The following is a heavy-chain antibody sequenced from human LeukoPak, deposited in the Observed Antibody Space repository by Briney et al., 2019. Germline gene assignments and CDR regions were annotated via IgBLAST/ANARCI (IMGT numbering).Heavy chain of an antibody. V-gene: IGHV4-4*07. CDR1: GGSISSYY. J-gene: IGHJ6*03. CDR2: IYTSGRT. D-gene: IGHD3-22*01. CDR3: AREIMASSGYHPTLEYDYMDV. Sequence: PSETLSLTCTVSGGSISSYYWSWIRQPAGQGLEWIGRIYTSGRTNYNPSLKSRVTMSVDTSKKQFSLKLSSVTAADTAVYYCAREIMASSGYHPTLEYDYMDVWGKGTTVTVSS.